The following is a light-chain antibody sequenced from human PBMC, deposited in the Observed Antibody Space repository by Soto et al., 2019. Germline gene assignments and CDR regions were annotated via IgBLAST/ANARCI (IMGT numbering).Light chain of an antibody. J-gene: IGKJ2*01. CDR2: GAS. Sequence: ESLLTQSPGTLSLSPGERATLSCRASQTVNSRHLNWYQHKPGQAPRLLIYGASIRAAGIPDRFSGSRSGADFSLTITRLAPEDSAVYYCQQFDGSRQSFTFGQVTKLEI. CDR1: QTVNSRH. V-gene: IGKV3-20*01. CDR3: QQFDGSRQSFT.